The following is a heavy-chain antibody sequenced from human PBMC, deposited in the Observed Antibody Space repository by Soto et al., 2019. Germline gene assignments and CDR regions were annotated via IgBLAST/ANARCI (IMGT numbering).Heavy chain of an antibody. V-gene: IGHV4-59*01. Sequence: SETLSLTCTVSGGSISSYYWSWIRQPPGKGLEWIGYIYYSGSTNHNPSLKSRVTISVDTSKNQFSLKLSSVTAADTAVYYCARSIMKDGMDVWGQGTTVTVSS. J-gene: IGHJ6*02. D-gene: IGHD3-16*01. CDR1: GGSISSYY. CDR3: ARSIMKDGMDV. CDR2: IYYSGST.